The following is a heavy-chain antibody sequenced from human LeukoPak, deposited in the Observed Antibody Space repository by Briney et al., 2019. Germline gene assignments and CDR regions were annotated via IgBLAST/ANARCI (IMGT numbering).Heavy chain of an antibody. J-gene: IGHJ4*02. Sequence: PGGSLRLSCAASGFIFSRFWMTWVRQAPGKGLEWVADINQDGSVIRFVDSVKGRFTISRDNSKNTLYLQMNSLRAEDTAVYYCAKDLRYYDNSGSIDYWGQGTLVTVSS. CDR3: AKDLRYYDNSGSIDY. CDR2: INQDGSVI. CDR1: GFIFSRFW. D-gene: IGHD3-22*01. V-gene: IGHV3-7*05.